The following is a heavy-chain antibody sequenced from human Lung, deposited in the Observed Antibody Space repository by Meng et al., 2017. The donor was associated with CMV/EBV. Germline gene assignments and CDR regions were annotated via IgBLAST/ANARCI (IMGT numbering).Heavy chain of an antibody. CDR1: GYSFTSYS. CDR2: INTYSGNP. D-gene: IGHD3-22*01. CDR3: ARAWDTSGF. V-gene: IGHV7-4-1*02. Sequence: QEQLVQSGSEWKKPGASGKVSCKASGYSFTSYSLNWLRQAPGQGLEWLGWINTYSGNPTYAQDFTGRIVFSLDTSVSTAYLQSSSLKAEDTAVYDCARAWDTSGFWGQGTLVTVSS. J-gene: IGHJ4*02.